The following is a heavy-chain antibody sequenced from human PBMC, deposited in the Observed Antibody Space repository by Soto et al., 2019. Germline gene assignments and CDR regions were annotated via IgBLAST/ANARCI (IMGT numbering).Heavy chain of an antibody. V-gene: IGHV4-59*08. D-gene: IGHD3-16*01. CDR3: ARLVRVNYIWGSYFDY. J-gene: IGHJ4*02. CDR2: ICYGGST. Sequence: SETLSLTCTVSGDSITTYCWSWIRQPPEKGLEWIGQICYGGSTTYNPSLKSRVTISVDTSKNQFSLKLSSVTAADTAVYYCARLVRVNYIWGSYFDYWGQGTLVTVSS. CDR1: GDSITTYC.